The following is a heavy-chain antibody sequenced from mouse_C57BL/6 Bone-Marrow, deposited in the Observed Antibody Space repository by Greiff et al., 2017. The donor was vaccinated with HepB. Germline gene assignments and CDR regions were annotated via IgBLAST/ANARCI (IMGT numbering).Heavy chain of an antibody. D-gene: IGHD1-2*01. V-gene: IGHV1-64*01. Sequence: QVQLQQPGAELVKPGASVKLSCKASGYTFTSYCMHWVKQRPGQGLEWIGMIHPNSGSTNYNEKFKSKATLTVDKSSSTAYMQLSSLTSEDSAVYYCARLLRPWYFDVWGTGTTVTVSS. CDR1: GYTFTSYC. CDR3: ARLLRPWYFDV. J-gene: IGHJ1*03. CDR2: IHPNSGST.